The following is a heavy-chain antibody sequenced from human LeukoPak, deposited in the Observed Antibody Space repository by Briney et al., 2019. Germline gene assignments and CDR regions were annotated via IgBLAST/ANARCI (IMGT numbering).Heavy chain of an antibody. V-gene: IGHV3-23*01. CDR2: IEGDGSKT. J-gene: IGHJ3*02. CDR3: AKDFIARNGVYDAFDI. Sequence: GGSLRLSCAASAFAFSNYAMTWVRQASGKGLEWVSTIEGDGSKTHYADSVKGRFTISRDNSKNTLSLQMNGLSAEDTALYYCAKDFIARNGVYDAFDIWGQGTMVTVSS. D-gene: IGHD1-1*01. CDR1: AFAFSNYA.